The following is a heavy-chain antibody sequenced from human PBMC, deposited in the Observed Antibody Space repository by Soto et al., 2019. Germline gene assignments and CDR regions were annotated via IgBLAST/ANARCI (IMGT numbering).Heavy chain of an antibody. Sequence: SETLPLTCAVSGGSISSGGYSWSWIRQPPGKGLEWIGYIYHSGSTYYNPSLKSRVTISVDRSKNQFSLKLSSVTAADTAVYYCARDTNQSFDYWGQGTLVTVSS. CDR1: GGSISSGGYS. J-gene: IGHJ4*02. CDR3: ARDTNQSFDY. CDR2: IYHSGST. D-gene: IGHD3-3*01. V-gene: IGHV4-30-2*01.